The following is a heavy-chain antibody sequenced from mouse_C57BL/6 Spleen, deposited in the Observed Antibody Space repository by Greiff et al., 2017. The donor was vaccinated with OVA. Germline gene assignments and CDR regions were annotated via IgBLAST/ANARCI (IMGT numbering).Heavy chain of an antibody. CDR2: INPNYGTT. CDR3: ARGIYYGNVAWFAY. D-gene: IGHD2-1*01. V-gene: IGHV1-39*01. Sequence: VHVKQSGPELVKPGASVKISCKASGYSFTDYNMNWVKQSNGKSLEWIGVINPNYGTTSYNQKFKGKATLTVDQSSSTAYMQLNSLTSEDSAVYYCARGIYYGNVAWFAYWGQGTLVTVSA. J-gene: IGHJ3*01. CDR1: GYSFTDYN.